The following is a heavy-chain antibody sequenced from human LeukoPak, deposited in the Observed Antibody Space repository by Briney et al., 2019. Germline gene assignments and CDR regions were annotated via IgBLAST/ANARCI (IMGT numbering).Heavy chain of an antibody. Sequence: PGGSLRLSCTASGFTFSDYWMHWLRQAPGKGLVWVSRIKSDGSTTNYADSVKGRFTISRDNAKNTLYLQMNSLRAEDTAVYYCVRDLGSGWSPDYWGQGTLVTVSS. J-gene: IGHJ4*02. CDR1: GFTFSDYW. D-gene: IGHD6-19*01. V-gene: IGHV3-74*01. CDR2: IKSDGSTT. CDR3: VRDLGSGWSPDY.